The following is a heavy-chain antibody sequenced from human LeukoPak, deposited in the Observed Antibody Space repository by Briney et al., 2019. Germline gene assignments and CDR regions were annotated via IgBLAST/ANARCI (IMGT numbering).Heavy chain of an antibody. Sequence: ASVKVSCKASGYTFTSYAISWVRQAPGQGLEWMGRIIPILGIANYAQKFQGRVTITADKSTSTAYMELSSLRSEDTAVYYCARVLGDHDYGDYEDFDYWGQGTLVTVSS. CDR2: IIPILGIA. V-gene: IGHV1-69*04. J-gene: IGHJ4*02. CDR3: ARVLGDHDYGDYEDFDY. CDR1: GYTFTSYA. D-gene: IGHD4-17*01.